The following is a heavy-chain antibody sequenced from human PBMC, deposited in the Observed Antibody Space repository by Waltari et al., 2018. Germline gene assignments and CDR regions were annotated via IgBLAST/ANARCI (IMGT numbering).Heavy chain of an antibody. CDR2: IYTSGST. Sequence: QVQLQESGPGLVKPSQTLSLTCTVSGGSITSGSYYWSWIRQPAGKGLEWIGRIYTSGSTNDSPSLKGRVTISVDTAKNQFSRKLSSVTAADTAVYYCVREGIYSSAKDARFDPWGQGTLVTVSS. CDR1: GGSITSGSYY. V-gene: IGHV4-61*02. J-gene: IGHJ5*02. D-gene: IGHD6-25*01. CDR3: VREGIYSSAKDARFDP.